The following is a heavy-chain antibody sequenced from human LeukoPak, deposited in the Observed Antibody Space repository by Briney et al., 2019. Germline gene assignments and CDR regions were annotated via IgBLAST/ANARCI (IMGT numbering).Heavy chain of an antibody. Sequence: GGSLRLSCAASGFTFDDYTMYWVRQAPGKGLEWVSLISWDGGSTYYADSVKGRFTISRDNSKNSLYLQMNSLRTEDTALYYCAKDNLDSYYGMDVWGQGTTVTVSS. D-gene: IGHD3-22*01. V-gene: IGHV3-43*01. CDR1: GFTFDDYT. J-gene: IGHJ6*02. CDR2: ISWDGGST. CDR3: AKDNLDSYYGMDV.